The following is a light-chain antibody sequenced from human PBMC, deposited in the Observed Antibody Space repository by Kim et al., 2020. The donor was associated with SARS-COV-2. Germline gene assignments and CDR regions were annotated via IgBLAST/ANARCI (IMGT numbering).Light chain of an antibody. CDR3: QVWDSSSDQEV. Sequence: AQGKASRITCAGNNSESKSVHWYQQKPGQAPVLVIYYDSDRPSGIPERFSGSNSGNTATLTISRVEAGDEADYYCQVWDSSSDQEVFGGGTQLTVL. CDR2: YDS. V-gene: IGLV3-21*04. J-gene: IGLJ2*01. CDR1: NSESKS.